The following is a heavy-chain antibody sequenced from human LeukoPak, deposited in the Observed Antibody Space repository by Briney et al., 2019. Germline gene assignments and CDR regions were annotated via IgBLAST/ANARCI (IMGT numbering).Heavy chain of an antibody. CDR2: VSYDGSNK. D-gene: IGHD3-10*01. J-gene: IGHJ4*02. CDR3: ARARGGTSLDY. V-gene: IGHV3-30*09. Sequence: PGGSLRLSCAASGFTFSDYVLHRVRQAPGKGLEWVAVVSYDGSNKYYADSVKGRFAISRDNSKNTFYLQMNSLRADDTALYYCARARGGTSLDYWGQGTLVTVSS. CDR1: GFTFSDYV.